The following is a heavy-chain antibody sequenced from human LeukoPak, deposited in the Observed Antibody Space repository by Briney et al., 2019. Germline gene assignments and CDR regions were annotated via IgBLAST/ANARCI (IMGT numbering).Heavy chain of an antibody. Sequence: GGSLRLPCAASGFTFSSYSMNWVRQAPGKGLEWVSSISSSSSYIYYADSVKGRFTISRDNAKNSLYLQMNSLRAEDTAVYYCARGLYSNWFDPWGQGTLVTVSS. J-gene: IGHJ5*02. D-gene: IGHD3-16*02. CDR2: ISSSSSYI. CDR3: ARGLYSNWFDP. CDR1: GFTFSSYS. V-gene: IGHV3-21*01.